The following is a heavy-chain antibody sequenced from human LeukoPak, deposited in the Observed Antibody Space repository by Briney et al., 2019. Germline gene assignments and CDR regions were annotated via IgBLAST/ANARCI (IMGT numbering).Heavy chain of an antibody. J-gene: IGHJ4*02. V-gene: IGHV3-23*01. CDR3: AKRGNYGDSTYYFDC. CDR1: GFTFSSYW. CDR2: ISASGGST. D-gene: IGHD4-17*01. Sequence: PGGSLRLSCAASGFTFSSYWMHWVRQAPGKGLEWVSAISASGGSTFYADSVKGRFTISRDNSLNTLYLQMNSLRAEDTAVYYCAKRGNYGDSTYYFDCWGQGTLVTVSS.